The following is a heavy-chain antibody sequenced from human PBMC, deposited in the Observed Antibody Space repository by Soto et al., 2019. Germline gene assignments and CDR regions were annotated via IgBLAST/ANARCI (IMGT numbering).Heavy chain of an antibody. CDR3: AREGSRPYYYYGMDV. Sequence: QVQLVQSGAEVKKPGASVKVSCKASGYSFTTYGISWVRQAPGQGLEWMGWISTYNGDTDYAQNLQGRVTMTTDTSTTTAYMELRSLRYDDTAVYYCAREGSRPYYYYGMDVWDQGTTVTVSS. CDR2: ISTYNGDT. J-gene: IGHJ6*02. D-gene: IGHD2-15*01. CDR1: GYSFTTYG. V-gene: IGHV1-18*01.